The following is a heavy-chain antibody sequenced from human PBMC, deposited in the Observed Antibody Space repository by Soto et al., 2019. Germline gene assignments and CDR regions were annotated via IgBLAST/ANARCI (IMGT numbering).Heavy chain of an antibody. J-gene: IGHJ4*02. CDR3: ARAYSSSRSWFDY. V-gene: IGHV4-31*03. CDR1: GGSISSGGYY. CDR2: IYYSGST. D-gene: IGHD6-13*01. Sequence: SETLSLTCTVSGGSISSGGYYSSWIRQHPGKGLEWIGYIYYSGSTYYNPSLKSRVTISVDTSKNQFSLKLSSVTATDTAVYYCARAYSSSRSWFDYWGQGTLVTVSS.